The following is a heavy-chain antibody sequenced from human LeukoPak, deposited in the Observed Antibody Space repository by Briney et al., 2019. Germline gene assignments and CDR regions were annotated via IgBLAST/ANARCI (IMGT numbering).Heavy chain of an antibody. CDR1: GFTFNDYA. D-gene: IGHD1-26*01. CDR2: ITWNSLSV. V-gene: IGHV3-9*01. J-gene: IGHJ3*01. Sequence: PGGSLRLSCEASGFTFNDYAMHWVRQVPGKGLEWVSGITWNSLSVLYVDSVKGRFTISRDNAKNSLYLQMTSLRAEDTALYYCAKAVGVASLIVDALDLWSQGTMVTVSS. CDR3: AKAVGVASLIVDALDL.